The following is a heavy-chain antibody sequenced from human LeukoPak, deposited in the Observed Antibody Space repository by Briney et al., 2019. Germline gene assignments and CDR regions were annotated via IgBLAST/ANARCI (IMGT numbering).Heavy chain of an antibody. CDR1: GFTFSSYG. V-gene: IGHV3-30*18. CDR2: ISYDGRNK. D-gene: IGHD1-14*01. Sequence: GGSLRLSCAASGFTFSSYGMHWVRQAPGKGLEWVAVISYDGRNKYYADSVKGRFTISRDNSKNTLYLQMNSLRAEDTAVYYCAKKSAEWFDPWGQGTLVTVSS. CDR3: AKKSAEWFDP. J-gene: IGHJ5*02.